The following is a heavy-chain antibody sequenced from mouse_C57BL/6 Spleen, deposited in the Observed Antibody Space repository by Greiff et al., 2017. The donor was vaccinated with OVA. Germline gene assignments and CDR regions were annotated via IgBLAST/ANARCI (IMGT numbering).Heavy chain of an antibody. CDR1: GYTFTSYW. J-gene: IGHJ2*01. D-gene: IGHD1-3*01. Sequence: VQLVESGAELVKPGASVKMSCKASGYTFTSYWITWVKQRPGQGLEWIGDIYPGSGSTNYNEKFKSKATLTVDTSSSTAYMQLSSLTSEDSAVYYCARKWLGFDDWGQGTTLTVSS. CDR2: IYPGSGST. V-gene: IGHV1-55*01. CDR3: ARKWLGFDD.